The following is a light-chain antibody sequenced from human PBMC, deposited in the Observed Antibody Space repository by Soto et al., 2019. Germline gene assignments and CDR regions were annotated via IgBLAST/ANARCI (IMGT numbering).Light chain of an antibody. CDR2: KAS. Sequence: DIQMTQSPSTLSASVGDRVTITCRASQGISTWLAWYQQKPGKAPKLLIYKASSLESGVPSRFSGSGSGTEFTLTISNLQPDDFATYYCQQYDSSPLTVGGGTKVDIK. J-gene: IGKJ4*01. CDR1: QGISTW. V-gene: IGKV1-5*03. CDR3: QQYDSSPLT.